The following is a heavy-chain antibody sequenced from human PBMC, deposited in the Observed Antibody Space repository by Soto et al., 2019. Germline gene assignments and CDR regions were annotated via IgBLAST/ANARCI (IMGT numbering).Heavy chain of an antibody. V-gene: IGHV3-33*01. Sequence: QVQLVESGGGVVQPGRSLRLSCAASGFTFSSYGMHWVRQAPGKGLEWVAVIWYDGSNKYYADSVKGRFTISRDNSKNTLYLQMNSLRAEDTAVYYCARDEAWWELRYWGQGTLVTVSS. CDR3: ARDEAWWELRY. D-gene: IGHD1-26*01. CDR1: GFTFSSYG. J-gene: IGHJ4*02. CDR2: IWYDGSNK.